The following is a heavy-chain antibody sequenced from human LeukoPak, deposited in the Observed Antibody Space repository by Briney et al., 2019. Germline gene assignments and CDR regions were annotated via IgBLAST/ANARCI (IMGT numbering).Heavy chain of an antibody. D-gene: IGHD3-10*01. Sequence: PSETLSLTCTVSGYSISSGYYWGWIRQPPGKGLEWIGSIYHSGSTYYNPSLKSRVTISVDTSKNQFSLKLSSVTAADTAVYYCARSARFGDDYWGQGTLVTVSS. CDR2: IYHSGST. CDR3: ARSARFGDDY. CDR1: GYSISSGYY. V-gene: IGHV4-38-2*02. J-gene: IGHJ4*02.